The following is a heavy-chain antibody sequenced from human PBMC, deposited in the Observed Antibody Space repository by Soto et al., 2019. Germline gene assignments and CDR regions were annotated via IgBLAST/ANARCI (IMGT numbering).Heavy chain of an antibody. D-gene: IGHD3-9*01. CDR3: ARDLRQMGTTRYQFDY. CDR1: GYTFSDYY. V-gene: IGHV1-2*04. J-gene: IGHJ4*02. CDR2: INPNHGGT. Sequence: QVQLVQSGAEVKKPGASVKVSCKASGYTFSDYYIHWVRQAPGQGLEWMGWINPNHGGTNYAQRFQGWVSMTRNTSITTAYMELTSLKSDDTAMYYCARDLRQMGTTRYQFDYWGQGTLVTVSS.